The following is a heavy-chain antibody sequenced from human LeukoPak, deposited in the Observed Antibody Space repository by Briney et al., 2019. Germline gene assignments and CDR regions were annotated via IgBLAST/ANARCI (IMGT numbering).Heavy chain of an antibody. CDR3: ARDLAWGAFDY. CDR1: GFTFSSYA. D-gene: IGHD7-27*01. J-gene: IGHJ4*02. CDR2: ISGSGGTT. V-gene: IGHV3-23*01. Sequence: GGSLRLSCAASGFTFSSYAMSWVRQAPGKGLEWVSVISGSGGTTFYTDSVKGRFTISRDDSKNTLSLQMNSLRVEDTAVYYCARDLAWGAFDYWGQGTLVTVSS.